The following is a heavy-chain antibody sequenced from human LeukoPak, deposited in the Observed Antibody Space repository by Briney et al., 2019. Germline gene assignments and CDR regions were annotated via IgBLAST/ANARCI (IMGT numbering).Heavy chain of an antibody. Sequence: GGSLRLSCAASGFTFSSYEMNRVRQAPGKGLEWVSYISSSGSTIYYADSVKGRFTISRDNAKNSLYLQMNSLRAEDTAVYYCARDRGRLYCSSTSCPGWFDPWGQGTLVTVSS. CDR2: ISSSGSTI. CDR1: GFTFSSYE. D-gene: IGHD2-2*01. J-gene: IGHJ5*02. V-gene: IGHV3-48*03. CDR3: ARDRGRLYCSSTSCPGWFDP.